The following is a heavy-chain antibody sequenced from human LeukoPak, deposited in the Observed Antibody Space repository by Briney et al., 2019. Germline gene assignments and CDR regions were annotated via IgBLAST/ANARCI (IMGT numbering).Heavy chain of an antibody. J-gene: IGHJ3*02. D-gene: IGHD3-10*01. CDR1: GFSFTNTW. CDR2: FKSKADDGTT. V-gene: IGHV3-15*01. CDR3: ATEGGSGSYYGDDAFDM. Sequence: KPGGSLRLSCEASGFSFTNTWMSWVRQAPGEGLEWVGCFKSKADDGTTDYAAPVQGRFTISRDDSKNTLSLQMNSLKTEDTAVYYCATEGGSGSYYGDDAFDMWGQGTMVTVSS.